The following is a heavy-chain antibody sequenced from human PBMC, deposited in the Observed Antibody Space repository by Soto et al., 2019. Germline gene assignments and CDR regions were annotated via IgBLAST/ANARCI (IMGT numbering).Heavy chain of an antibody. CDR1: GFTFSSYA. CDR3: AKDPLKSKAWNYDYYYYYGMDV. CDR2: ISGSGGST. Sequence: GGSLRLSCAASGFTFSSYAMSWVRQAPGKGLEWVSAISGSGGSTYYADSVKGRFTISRDNSKNTLYLQMNSLRAEDTAVYYCAKDPLKSKAWNYDYYYYYGMDVWGQGTTVTVSS. J-gene: IGHJ6*02. D-gene: IGHD1-7*01. V-gene: IGHV3-23*01.